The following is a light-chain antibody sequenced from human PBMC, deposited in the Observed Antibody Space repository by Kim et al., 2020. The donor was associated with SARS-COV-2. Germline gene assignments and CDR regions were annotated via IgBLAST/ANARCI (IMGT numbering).Light chain of an antibody. CDR2: EVS. Sequence: GQSITISCTGTSRDVGSYNLVSWYQQHPGKAPKLMIYEVSKRPSGVSNRFSGSKSGNTASLTISGLQAEDEADYYCCSCAGSSTLVFGGGTQLTVL. CDR3: CSCAGSSTLV. J-gene: IGLJ2*01. CDR1: SRDVGSYNL. V-gene: IGLV2-23*02.